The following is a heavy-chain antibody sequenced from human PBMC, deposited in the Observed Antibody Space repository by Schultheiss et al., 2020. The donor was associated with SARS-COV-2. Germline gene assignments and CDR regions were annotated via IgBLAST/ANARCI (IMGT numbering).Heavy chain of an antibody. CDR1: GFTFSSYS. J-gene: IGHJ4*02. D-gene: IGHD2-2*01. CDR2: IKQDGSEK. CDR3: ARGRRGEVPGAIGSY. V-gene: IGHV3-7*01. Sequence: GGSLRLSCAASGFTFSSYSMNWVRQAPGKGLEWVANIKQDGSEKYYVDSVKGRFTISRDNAKNSLYLQMNSLRAEDTAVYYCARGRRGEVPGAIGSYWGQGTLVTVSS.